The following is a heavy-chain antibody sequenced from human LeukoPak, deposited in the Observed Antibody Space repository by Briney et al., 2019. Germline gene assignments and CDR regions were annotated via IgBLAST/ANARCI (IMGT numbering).Heavy chain of an antibody. J-gene: IGHJ4*02. Sequence: PGGSLRLSCAASGFTVSSNYMSWVRQAPGKGLEWVSVIYSGGSTYYADSVKGRFTISRDNSKNTLYLQMNSLRAEDTAVYYCARVSSGWDYNFDYWGQGTPVTVSS. D-gene: IGHD6-25*01. CDR3: ARVSSGWDYNFDY. CDR1: GFTVSSNY. V-gene: IGHV3-53*01. CDR2: IYSGGST.